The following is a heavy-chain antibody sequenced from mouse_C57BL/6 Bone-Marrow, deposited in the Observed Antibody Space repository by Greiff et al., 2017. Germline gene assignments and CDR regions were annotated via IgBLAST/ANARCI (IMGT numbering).Heavy chain of an antibody. CDR1: GYTFTSYW. CDR3: ATTIYYYGSSLFDY. Sequence: QVQLQQPGAELVRPGSSVKLSCKASGYTFTSYWMHWVKQRPIQGLEWIGNIYPSDSETHYNQKFKDKATLTVDKSSSTAYMQLSSLTSEDSAVYYCATTIYYYGSSLFDYWGQGTTLTVSS. D-gene: IGHD1-1*01. J-gene: IGHJ2*01. V-gene: IGHV1-52*01. CDR2: IYPSDSET.